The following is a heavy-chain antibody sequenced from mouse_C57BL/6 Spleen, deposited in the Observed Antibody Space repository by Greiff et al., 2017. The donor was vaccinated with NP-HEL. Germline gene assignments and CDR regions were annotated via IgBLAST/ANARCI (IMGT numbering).Heavy chain of an antibody. V-gene: IGHV1-52*01. CDR1: GYTFTSYW. D-gene: IGHD1-3*01. Sequence: QVQLQQPGAELVRPGSSVKLSCKASGYTFTSYWMHWVKQRPIQGLEWIGNIDPSDSETHYNQKFKDKATLTVDKSSSTAYMQLSSLTSEDSAVYYCARSEVGVYYAMDYGGQGTSVTVSS. CDR3: ARSEVGVYYAMDY. CDR2: IDPSDSET. J-gene: IGHJ4*01.